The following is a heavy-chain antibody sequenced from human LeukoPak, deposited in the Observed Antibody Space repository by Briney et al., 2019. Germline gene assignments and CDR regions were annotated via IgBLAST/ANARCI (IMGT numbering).Heavy chain of an antibody. CDR1: GFTFSSYG. Sequence: GSLRLSCAASGFTFSSYGMHWVRQPPGKGLEWIGSIYYSGSTYYNPSLKSRVTISVDTSKNQFSLKLSSVTAADTAVYYCARDRRIAARRDAFDIWGQGTMVTVSS. D-gene: IGHD6-6*01. CDR2: IYYSGST. V-gene: IGHV4-39*07. J-gene: IGHJ3*02. CDR3: ARDRRIAARRDAFDI.